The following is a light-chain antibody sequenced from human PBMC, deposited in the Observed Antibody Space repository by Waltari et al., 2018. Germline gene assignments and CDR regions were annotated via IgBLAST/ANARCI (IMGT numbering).Light chain of an antibody. V-gene: IGLV1-44*01. CDR2: SNN. Sequence: QSVLTQPPSASGTPGQRVTISCSGSSSNIGSNTVNWYQQLPGTAPKLLIYSNNQRPSGVPDRFSGSNSGTSASLAISGLQSEDEADYYCASWDDSLNAVFGGGTKLTVL. J-gene: IGLJ3*02. CDR3: ASWDDSLNAV. CDR1: SSNIGSNT.